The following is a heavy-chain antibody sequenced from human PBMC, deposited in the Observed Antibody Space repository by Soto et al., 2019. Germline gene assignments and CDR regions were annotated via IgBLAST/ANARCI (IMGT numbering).Heavy chain of an antibody. D-gene: IGHD6-19*01. CDR3: ARDAQPKGVAADGAGDY. J-gene: IGHJ4*02. Sequence: QVQLVQSGPEVKSPGASVKVSCKASGYTFKNYGIKWVRQAPGQGLEWVGWITTYNGNRYSAEKFQGRVTMTTDTSTSTTYMELRSLTSDDTGVYYCARDAQPKGVAADGAGDYWGQGTLVTVSS. CDR1: GYTFKNYG. V-gene: IGHV1-18*01. CDR2: ITTYNGNR.